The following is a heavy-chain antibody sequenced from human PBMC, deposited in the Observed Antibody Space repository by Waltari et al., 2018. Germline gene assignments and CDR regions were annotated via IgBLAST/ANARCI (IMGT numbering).Heavy chain of an antibody. D-gene: IGHD4-17*01. V-gene: IGHV3-53*02. CDR2: IYTGGTT. CDR1: GFTVRSSY. CDR3: ARERGTGYGDGALYYFDY. Sequence: EVQLVETGGCLIEPGGSLSLSCAASGFTVRSSYMSWVRQAPGKGLEWVSVIYTGGTTFYADSVKGRFTVSRDNSKNTVYLQMNSLRAEDTAVYYCARERGTGYGDGALYYFDYWGQGTLVTVSS. J-gene: IGHJ4*02.